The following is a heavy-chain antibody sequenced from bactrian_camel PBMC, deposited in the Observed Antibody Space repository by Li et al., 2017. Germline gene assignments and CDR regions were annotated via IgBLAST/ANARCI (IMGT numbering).Heavy chain of an antibody. D-gene: IGHD2*01. CDR3: ARAVYSGGCCYTHFDY. CDR1: GFTFRSYA. J-gene: IGHJ4*01. CDR2: INTGGART. Sequence: VQLVESGGGLVQPGGSLRVSCAASGFTFRSYAMGWVRQAPGKGLEWVSHINTGGARTYLADSVKGRFAISRDNAKNTLYLQLNSLKTEDTAMYYCARAVYSGGCCYTHFDYWGQGTQVTVS. V-gene: IGHV3S31*01.